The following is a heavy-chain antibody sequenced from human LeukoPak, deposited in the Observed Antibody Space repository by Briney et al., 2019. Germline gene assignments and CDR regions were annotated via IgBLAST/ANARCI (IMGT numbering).Heavy chain of an antibody. CDR2: IIAVFGTA. V-gene: IGHV1-69*01. Sequence: SVKVSCRASGGTFSSYAISWVRQAPGQGLEWMGGIIAVFGTANYAQKFQGRVTITADESTSTAYMELSSLRSEDTAVYYCARTVRGRGYSNYVGYWGQGTLVTVSS. J-gene: IGHJ4*02. D-gene: IGHD4-11*01. CDR3: ARTVRGRGYSNYVGY. CDR1: GGTFSSYA.